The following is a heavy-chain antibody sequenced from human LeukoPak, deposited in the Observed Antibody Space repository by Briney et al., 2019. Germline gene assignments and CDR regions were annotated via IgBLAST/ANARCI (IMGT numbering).Heavy chain of an antibody. J-gene: IGHJ4*02. D-gene: IGHD3/OR15-3a*01. V-gene: IGHV3-53*01. CDR1: GFTVSSNY. Sequence: GGSPRLSCAASGFTVSSNYMSWVRQAPGMGLEWVSVIYSGGTTYYADSVKGRFTISRDNSKNMLYLQMNSLRAEDTAVYYCAREPGTDYRKYYFDYWGQGTLVTVSS. CDR2: IYSGGTT. CDR3: AREPGTDYRKYYFDY.